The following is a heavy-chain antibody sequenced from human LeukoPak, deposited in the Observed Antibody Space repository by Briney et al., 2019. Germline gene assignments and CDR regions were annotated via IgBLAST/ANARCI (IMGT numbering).Heavy chain of an antibody. CDR3: AKDEPDYYDSSGYYSGFDY. V-gene: IGHV3-30*18. CDR2: ISYDGSNK. Sequence: GRSLRFSCAASGFTFSSYGMHWVRQAPGKGLERVAVISYDGSNKYYADSEKGRFTISRDNSKNTLYLQMNSLRAEDTAVYFCAKDEPDYYDSSGYYSGFDYWGQGTLVTVSS. CDR1: GFTFSSYG. D-gene: IGHD3-22*01. J-gene: IGHJ4*02.